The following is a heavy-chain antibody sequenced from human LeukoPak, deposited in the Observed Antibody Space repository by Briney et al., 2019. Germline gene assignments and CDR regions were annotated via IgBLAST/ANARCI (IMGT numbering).Heavy chain of an antibody. CDR1: GFTFSDYA. CDR3: ARVRSDYSSSSPPDY. CDR2: ISYEGANK. Sequence: PGGSLRLSCAASGFTFSDYAMHWVRQAPGKGLEWVALISYEGANKYYADSVKGRFTISRDNSRNTLYLQMNSLRAEDTAIYFCARVRSDYSSSSPPDYWGQGTPVTVSS. J-gene: IGHJ4*02. V-gene: IGHV3-30-3*01. D-gene: IGHD6-6*01.